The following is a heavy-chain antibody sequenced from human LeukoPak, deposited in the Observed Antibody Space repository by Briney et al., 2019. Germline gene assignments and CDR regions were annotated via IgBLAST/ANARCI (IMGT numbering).Heavy chain of an antibody. V-gene: IGHV3-23*01. CDR2: ISDIGGNT. Sequence: GGSLRLSCAASGFTFSSYEMNWVRQAPGKGLEWLSTISDIGGNTYYADSVKGRFTISRDNSRNTLYLQMSSLRVEDTAVYFCAKTPKTGSFDYWGQGTLVTVSS. CDR1: GFTFSSYE. J-gene: IGHJ4*02. CDR3: AKTPKTGSFDY. D-gene: IGHD7-27*01.